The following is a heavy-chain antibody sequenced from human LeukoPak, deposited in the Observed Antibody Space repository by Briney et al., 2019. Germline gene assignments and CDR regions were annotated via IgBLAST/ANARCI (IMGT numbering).Heavy chain of an antibody. CDR3: ARGPPDIVVVPAAIGAFDI. CDR2: INPNSGGT. J-gene: IGHJ3*02. D-gene: IGHD2-2*02. Sequence: ASVKVSCKASGYTFTGYYMHWVRQAPGQGLEWMGWINPNSGGTNYAQKFQGRVTMTRDTSISTAYMELSRLRSDDTAVYYCARGPPDIVVVPAAIGAFDIWGQGTMVTVSS. CDR1: GYTFTGYY. V-gene: IGHV1-2*02.